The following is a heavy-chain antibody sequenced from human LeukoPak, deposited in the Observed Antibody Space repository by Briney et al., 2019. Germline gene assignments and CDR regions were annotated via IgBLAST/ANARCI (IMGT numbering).Heavy chain of an antibody. V-gene: IGHV3-23*01. CDR2: ISGSSRST. J-gene: IGHJ4*02. CDR1: GFTFSSYA. D-gene: IGHD2-2*01. CDR3: AKDASGGDCSSTSCLGAFDY. Sequence: GGSLRLSCAASGFTFSSYAMTWVRQAPGKGLEWVSTISGSSRSTYYAVSVKGRFTISRDNSKKTLYLQMNGLRAEDTATYFCAKDASGGDCSSTSCLGAFDYWGQGTLVTVSS.